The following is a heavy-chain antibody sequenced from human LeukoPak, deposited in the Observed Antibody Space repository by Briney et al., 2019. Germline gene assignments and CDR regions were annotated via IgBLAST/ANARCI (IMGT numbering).Heavy chain of an antibody. CDR1: GGTFISYA. D-gene: IGHD4-17*01. J-gene: IGHJ4*02. CDR2: IIPIFGTA. V-gene: IGHV1-69*13. CDR3: ALNLYGDYLLFDY. Sequence: SVKVSCKASGGTFISYAISWVRQAPGQGLEWMGGIIPIFGTANYAQKFQGRVTITADESTSTAYMELSSLRSEDTAVYYCALNLYGDYLLFDYWGQGTLVTVSS.